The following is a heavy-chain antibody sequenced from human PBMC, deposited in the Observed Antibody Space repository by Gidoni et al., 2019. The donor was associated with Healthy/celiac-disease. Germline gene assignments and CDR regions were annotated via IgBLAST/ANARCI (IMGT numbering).Heavy chain of an antibody. CDR2: ISSSSSYT. J-gene: IGHJ4*02. D-gene: IGHD6-13*01. Sequence: QVQLVASGGALVKPGGSLRLSCAASGFPFSAHYMSWIRQAPGKGLEWVSYISSSSSYTNYADSVKGRFTISRDNAKNSLYLQMDSLRAEDTAVYYCARRGGDYSSSWYYFDYWGQGTLVTVSS. CDR1: GFPFSAHY. V-gene: IGHV3-11*05. CDR3: ARRGGDYSSSWYYFDY.